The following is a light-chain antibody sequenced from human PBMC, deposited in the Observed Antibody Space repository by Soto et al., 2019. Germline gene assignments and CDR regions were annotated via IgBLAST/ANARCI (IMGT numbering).Light chain of an antibody. CDR1: AMPNQY. J-gene: IGLJ2*01. CDR3: QSSDSRGTSVV. CDR2: KDN. V-gene: IGLV3-25*02. Sequence: SYELTQPPSVSLSPGQTARIACSGDAMPNQYAYWYQQKPGQAPILVIYKDNERPSGNPERFSGSNSGTTATLTISGVQAEEEADYYCQSSDSRGTSVVFGGGTKLTVL.